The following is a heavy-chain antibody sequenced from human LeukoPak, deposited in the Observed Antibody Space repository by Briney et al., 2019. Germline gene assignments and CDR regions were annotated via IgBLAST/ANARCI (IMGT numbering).Heavy chain of an antibody. CDR3: ARGLDDYDFWSGYLAIDAFDI. D-gene: IGHD3-3*01. CDR1: GGSISSSSYY. Sequence: SETLSLTCTVSGGSISSSSYYWGWIRQPPGKELEWIGSIYYSGSTYYNPSLKSRVTISVDTSKNQFSLKLSSVTAADTAVYYCARGLDDYDFWSGYLAIDAFDIWGQGTMVTVSS. J-gene: IGHJ3*02. CDR2: IYYSGST. V-gene: IGHV4-39*07.